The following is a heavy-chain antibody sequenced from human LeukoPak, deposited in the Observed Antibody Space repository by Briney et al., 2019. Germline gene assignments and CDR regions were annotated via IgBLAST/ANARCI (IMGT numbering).Heavy chain of an antibody. CDR1: GYTLTELS. Sequence: PGASVKVSCKVSGYTLTELSMHWVRQAPGKGLEWMGGFDPEDGETIYAQKFQGRVTMTEDTSTDTAYMELSSLRSEDTAVYYCATLPPEAYCGGDCFHSIFQHWGQGTLVTVSS. CDR3: ATLPPEAYCGGDCFHSIFQH. D-gene: IGHD2-21*02. CDR2: FDPEDGET. V-gene: IGHV1-24*01. J-gene: IGHJ1*01.